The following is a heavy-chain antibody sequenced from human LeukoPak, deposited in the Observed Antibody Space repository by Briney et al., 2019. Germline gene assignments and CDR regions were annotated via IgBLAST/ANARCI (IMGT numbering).Heavy chain of an antibody. D-gene: IGHD4-17*01. CDR3: ADLDPDQTTVTTGDAFDI. J-gene: IGHJ3*02. CDR2: ISSSGSTI. V-gene: IGHV3-11*04. Sequence: PGGSLRLSCAASGFTFSDYYMSWIRQAPGKGLEWVSYISSSGSTIYYADSVKGRFTISRDNSKNTLYLQMNSLRAEDTAVYYCADLDPDQTTVTTGDAFDIWGQGTMVTVSS. CDR1: GFTFSDYY.